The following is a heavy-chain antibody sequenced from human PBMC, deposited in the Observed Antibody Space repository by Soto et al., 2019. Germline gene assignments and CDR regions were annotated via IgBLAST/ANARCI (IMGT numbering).Heavy chain of an antibody. Sequence: GATGKAACEASGYTFSSNYVYWARQAPGQEHEWMGIINPRGASTSYAQKFQGRVTMTSDTSTSTVYMDLSSLTSDDTAVYYCASEPEDSSTTKFYFLSWREAPLITVSS. D-gene: IGHD2-2*01. CDR2: INPRGAST. CDR3: ASEPEDSSTTKFYFLS. CDR1: GYTFSSNY. V-gene: IGHV1-46*01. J-gene: IGHJ4*02.